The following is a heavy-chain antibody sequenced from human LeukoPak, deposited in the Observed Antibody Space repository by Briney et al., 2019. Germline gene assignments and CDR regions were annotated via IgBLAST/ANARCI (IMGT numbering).Heavy chain of an antibody. CDR1: GYTFTSYA. CDR2: ISAYNGNT. CDR3: ARSGYYYYMDV. J-gene: IGHJ6*03. V-gene: IGHV1-18*01. Sequence: GASVKVSCKASGYTFTSYAMHWVRQAPGQRLEWMGWISAYNGNTNYAQKLQGRVTMTTDTSTSTVYMELSSLRSEDTAVYYCARSGYYYYMDVWGKGTTVTISS. D-gene: IGHD3-10*01.